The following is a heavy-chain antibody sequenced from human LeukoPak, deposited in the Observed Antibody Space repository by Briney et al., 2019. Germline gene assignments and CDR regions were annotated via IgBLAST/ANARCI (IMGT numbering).Heavy chain of an antibody. CDR3: VRTPGIAAYFDY. CDR2: ISFDGSNK. D-gene: IGHD6-13*01. J-gene: IGHJ4*02. CDR1: GFTFSTYV. Sequence: GRSLRLACAASGFTFSTYVMHWVRQAPGKGLERVAVISFDGSNKYYADSVKGRFTISRDNSKNTLYLQMNSLRAEGTAVYYCVRTPGIAAYFDYWGQGTLVTVSS. V-gene: IGHV3-30-3*01.